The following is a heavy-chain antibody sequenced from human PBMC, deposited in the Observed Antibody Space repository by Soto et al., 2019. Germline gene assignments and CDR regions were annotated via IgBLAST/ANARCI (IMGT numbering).Heavy chain of an antibody. CDR2: INPNSGGT. CDR3: ARDFVPMIVVVITEGDAFDI. V-gene: IGHV1-2*02. Sequence: QVQLVQSGAEVKKPGASVKVSCKASGYTFTGYYMHWVQQAPGQGLEWMGWINPNSGGTNYAQKFQGRVTMTRDTSISTAYMELSRLRSDDTAVYYCARDFVPMIVVVITEGDAFDIWGQGTMVTVSS. J-gene: IGHJ3*02. CDR1: GYTFTGYY. D-gene: IGHD3-22*01.